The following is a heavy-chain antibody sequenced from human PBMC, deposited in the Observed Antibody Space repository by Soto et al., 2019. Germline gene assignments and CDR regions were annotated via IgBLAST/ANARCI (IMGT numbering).Heavy chain of an antibody. J-gene: IGHJ6*02. CDR1: GYTFTGYY. CDR2: INPNSGGT. Sequence: QVQLVQSGAEVKKPGASVKVSCKASGYTFTGYYMHWVRQAPGQGLERMGWINPNSGGTNYAQKFQGRVTMTRDTSISTAYMELSRLRSDDTAVYYCARDLRYSGSYPRGMDVWGQGTTVTVSS. D-gene: IGHD1-26*01. CDR3: ARDLRYSGSYPRGMDV. V-gene: IGHV1-2*02.